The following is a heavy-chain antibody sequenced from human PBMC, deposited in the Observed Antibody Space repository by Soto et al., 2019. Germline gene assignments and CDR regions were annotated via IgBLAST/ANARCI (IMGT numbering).Heavy chain of an antibody. V-gene: IGHV4-39*01. CDR1: GGSISSSSYY. Sequence: SETLSLTCTVSGGSISSSSYYWGWIRQPPGKGLEWIGSIYYSGSTYYNPSLKSRVTISVDTSKNQFSLKLSSVTAADTAVYYCARRLIVGATTYYFDYWGQGTLVTVSS. CDR2: IYYSGST. D-gene: IGHD1-26*01. J-gene: IGHJ4*02. CDR3: ARRLIVGATTYYFDY.